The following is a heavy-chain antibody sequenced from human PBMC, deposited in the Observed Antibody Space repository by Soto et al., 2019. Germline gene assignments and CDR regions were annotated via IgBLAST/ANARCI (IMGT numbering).Heavy chain of an antibody. CDR2: INHSGST. V-gene: IGHV4-34*01. J-gene: IGHJ5*02. D-gene: IGHD2-2*03. CDR1: DGSFSGYY. Sequence: SSETLSLTCAVYDGSFSGYYWSWIRQPPGKGLEWIGEINHSGSTNYNPSLKSRVTISVDTSKNQFSLKLSSVTAADTAVYYCARDRASGYCSSTRCARGWFDPWGQGTLVTVSS. CDR3: ARDRASGYCSSTRCARGWFDP.